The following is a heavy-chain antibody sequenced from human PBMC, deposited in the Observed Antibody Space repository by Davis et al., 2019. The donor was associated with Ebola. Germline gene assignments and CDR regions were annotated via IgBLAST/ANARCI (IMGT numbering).Heavy chain of an antibody. Sequence: GGSLRLSCAASGFTFSSYSMNWVRQAPGKGLEWVSSISSSSSYIYYADSVKGRFTISRDNAKNSLYLQMNSLRAEDTAVYYCARDEYYDFWSGYYPSPRFDYWGQGTLVTVSS. CDR2: ISSSSSYI. CDR1: GFTFSSYS. J-gene: IGHJ4*02. CDR3: ARDEYYDFWSGYYPSPRFDY. D-gene: IGHD3-3*01. V-gene: IGHV3-21*01.